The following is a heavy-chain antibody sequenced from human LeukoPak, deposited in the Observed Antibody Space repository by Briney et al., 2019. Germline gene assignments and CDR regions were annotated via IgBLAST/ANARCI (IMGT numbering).Heavy chain of an antibody. CDR3: ARGVVAGTGHAEYFQH. CDR2: ISAYNGNT. J-gene: IGHJ1*01. V-gene: IGHV1-18*01. Sequence: GASVKVSCKASGYTFTSYGISWVRQAPGQGLEWMGWISAYNGNTNYAQKLQGRVTMTTDTSTSTAYMELRSLRSDNTAVYYCARGVVAGTGHAEYFQHWGQGTLVTVSS. CDR1: GYTFTSYG. D-gene: IGHD6-19*01.